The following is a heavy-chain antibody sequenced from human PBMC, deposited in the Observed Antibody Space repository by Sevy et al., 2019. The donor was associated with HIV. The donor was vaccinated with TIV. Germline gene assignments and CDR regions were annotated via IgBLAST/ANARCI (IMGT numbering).Heavy chain of an antibody. CDR2: IIPIFGTA. CDR3: ARDRPNSSGFYGMDV. Sequence: ASVKVSRKASGGTFSSYAISWVRQAPGQGLEWMGGIIPIFGTANYAQKFQGRVTITADESTSTAYMELSSLRSEDTAVYYCARDRPNSSGFYGMDVWGQGTTVTVSS. V-gene: IGHV1-69*13. CDR1: GGTFSSYA. D-gene: IGHD6-19*01. J-gene: IGHJ6*02.